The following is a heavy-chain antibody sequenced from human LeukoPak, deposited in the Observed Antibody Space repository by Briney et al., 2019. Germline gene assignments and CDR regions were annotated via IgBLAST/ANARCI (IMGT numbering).Heavy chain of an antibody. V-gene: IGHV1-46*01. J-gene: IGHJ3*02. Sequence: ASVKVSCKASGYTFTSYYMHWVRQAPGQGLEWMGIINPSGGSTSYAQKFQSRVTMTRDTSTSTVYMELSSLRSEDTAVYYCATTYGGNQPYDAFDIWGQGTMVTVSS. D-gene: IGHD4-23*01. CDR1: GYTFTSYY. CDR2: INPSGGST. CDR3: ATTYGGNQPYDAFDI.